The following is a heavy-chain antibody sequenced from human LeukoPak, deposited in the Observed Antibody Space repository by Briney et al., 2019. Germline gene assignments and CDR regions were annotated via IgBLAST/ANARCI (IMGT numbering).Heavy chain of an antibody. CDR3: AKDLTVYSSSVTLDY. V-gene: IGHV3-30*18. CDR2: ISYDGSNK. CDR1: GFTFSSYG. D-gene: IGHD6-6*01. Sequence: PGGPLRLSCAASGFTFSSYGMHWVRQAPGKGLEWVAVISYDGSNKYYADSVKGRFTISRDNSKNTLYLQMNSLRDEDTAVYYCAKDLTVYSSSVTLDYWGQGTLVTVSS. J-gene: IGHJ4*02.